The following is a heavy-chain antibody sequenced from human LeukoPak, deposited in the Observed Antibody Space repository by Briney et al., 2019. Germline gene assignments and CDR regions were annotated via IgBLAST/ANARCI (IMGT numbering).Heavy chain of an antibody. D-gene: IGHD6-6*01. CDR3: ARGWTYSSSFDY. Sequence: GGSLRLSCAASGFTFSSYAMSWVRQAPGKGLEWVSSMTGSGATTYYADSVKGRFTISRDNSKNTLYLQMNSLRAEDTAVYYCARGWTYSSSFDYWGQGTLVTVSS. CDR1: GFTFSSYA. CDR2: MTGSGATT. J-gene: IGHJ4*02. V-gene: IGHV3-23*01.